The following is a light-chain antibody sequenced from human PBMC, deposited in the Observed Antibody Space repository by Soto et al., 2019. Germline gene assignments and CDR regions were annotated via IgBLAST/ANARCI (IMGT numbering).Light chain of an antibody. CDR2: WAS. CDR3: QQYYSSPFT. CDR1: QSILYSSNNRNY. Sequence: DIVMTQSPDSLAVSLGERATINCKSSQSILYSSNNRNYLAWYQQKPGQSPKLLIYWASTREYGVPDRFSGSGSGTDFTLTINSLQAEDVPVYYCQQYYSSPFTFGPGTKVEIK. J-gene: IGKJ3*01. V-gene: IGKV4-1*01.